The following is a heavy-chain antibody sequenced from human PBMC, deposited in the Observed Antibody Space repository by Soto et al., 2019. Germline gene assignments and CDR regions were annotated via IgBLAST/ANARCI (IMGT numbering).Heavy chain of an antibody. D-gene: IGHD1-20*01. CDR1: GLSFSVST. Sequence: LRLSCVASGLSFSVSTMTWVRQAPGKGLEWVSTTGLSGRTTYYGDSVKGRFTVSRDNSRNTLDLQMSSLRAEDTAVYYCATVHNTSRSFNYWGRGTLVTVS. CDR3: ATVHNTSRSFNY. CDR2: TGLSGRTT. V-gene: IGHV3-23*01. J-gene: IGHJ4*02.